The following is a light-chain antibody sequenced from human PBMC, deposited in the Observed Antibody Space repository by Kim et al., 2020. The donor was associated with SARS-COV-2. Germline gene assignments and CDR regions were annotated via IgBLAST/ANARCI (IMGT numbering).Light chain of an antibody. J-gene: IGKJ1*01. Sequence: EIVMTQSPATLSVSPGERATLSCRASQSVSSNLAWYQQKPGQAPRLLIYGASTRATGIPARFSGSGSGTEFTLTISSLQSEDFAVYYCQQYNNWPLPTFGQGTKVDIK. V-gene: IGKV3-15*01. CDR2: GAS. CDR1: QSVSSN. CDR3: QQYNNWPLPT.